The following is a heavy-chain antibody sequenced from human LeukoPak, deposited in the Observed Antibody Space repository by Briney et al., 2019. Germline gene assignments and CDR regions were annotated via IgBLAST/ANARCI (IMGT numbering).Heavy chain of an antibody. J-gene: IGHJ4*02. CDR3: ARGSFDSPPDY. CDR2: IYYSGST. D-gene: IGHD3-22*01. CDR1: GGSISSYY. Sequence: SETLSLTCTVSGGSISSYYWSWIRQPPGKGLEWIGYIYYSGSTNYNPSLKSRVTISVDTSKNQFSLKLSSVTAADTAVYYCARGSFDSPPDYWGQGTLVTVSS. V-gene: IGHV4-59*01.